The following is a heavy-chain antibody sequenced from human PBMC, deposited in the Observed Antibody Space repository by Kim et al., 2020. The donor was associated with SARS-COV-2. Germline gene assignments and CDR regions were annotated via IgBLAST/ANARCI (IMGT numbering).Heavy chain of an antibody. Sequence: SVKVSCKASGGTFSSYAISWVRQAPGQGLEWMGGIIPIFGTANYAQKFQGRVTITADESTSTAYMELSSLRSEDTAVYYCARDVGYYDYVWGSYRWLDGMDVWGQGTTVTVSS. CDR3: ARDVGYYDYVWGSYRWLDGMDV. CDR2: IIPIFGTA. J-gene: IGHJ6*02. D-gene: IGHD3-16*02. V-gene: IGHV1-69*13. CDR1: GGTFSSYA.